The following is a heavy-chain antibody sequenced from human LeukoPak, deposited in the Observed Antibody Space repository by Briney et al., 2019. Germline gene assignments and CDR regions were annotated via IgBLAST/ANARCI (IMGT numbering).Heavy chain of an antibody. CDR3: ASSRTSGYYPYYFDY. CDR1: GFTFSSYS. CDR2: ISSSSSTI. Sequence: GGSLRLSCAASGFTFSSYSMNWVRQAPGKGLEWVSYISSSSSTIYYADSVKGRFTISRDNSKNTLYLQMNSLRAEDTAVYYCASSRTSGYYPYYFDYWGQGTLVTVSS. J-gene: IGHJ4*02. D-gene: IGHD3-22*01. V-gene: IGHV3-48*01.